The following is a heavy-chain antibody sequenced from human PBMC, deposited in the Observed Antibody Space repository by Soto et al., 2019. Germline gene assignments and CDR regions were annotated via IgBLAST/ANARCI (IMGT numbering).Heavy chain of an antibody. CDR3: ARDRHNNFFDP. D-gene: IGHD6-6*01. Sequence: PSETLSLTCTVSGGSISRSDYYWGWIRQPPEKGLEWIGYIYDSGSTYYNPSLESRVAISLDTSRSQFSLTLHSVTAADTAIYYCARDRHNNFFDPWGQGTLVTVSS. V-gene: IGHV4-31*03. J-gene: IGHJ5*02. CDR1: GGSISRSDYY. CDR2: IYDSGST.